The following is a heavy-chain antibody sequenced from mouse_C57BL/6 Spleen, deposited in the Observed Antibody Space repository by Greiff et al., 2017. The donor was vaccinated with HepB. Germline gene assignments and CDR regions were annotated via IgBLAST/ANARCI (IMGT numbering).Heavy chain of an antibody. D-gene: IGHD2-4*01. J-gene: IGHJ3*01. V-gene: IGHV1-76*01. CDR1: GYTFTDYY. Sequence: QVQLKESGAELVRPGASVKLSCKASGYTFTDYYINWVKQRPGQGLEWIARIYPGSGNTYYNEKFKGKATLTAEKSSSTAYMQLSSLTSEDSAVYFCARDGDYDVWFAYWGQGTLVTVSA. CDR3: ARDGDYDVWFAY. CDR2: IYPGSGNT.